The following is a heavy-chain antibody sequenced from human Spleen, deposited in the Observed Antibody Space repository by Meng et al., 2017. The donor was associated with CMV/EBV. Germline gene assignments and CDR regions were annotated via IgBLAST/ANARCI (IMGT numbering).Heavy chain of an antibody. CDR3: ARDDSGWYNYFDY. Sequence: KASGGTFRSDAISWVRQAPGQGPEWMGGIIPMFETGNYAQKFQGRVTITSDEATNTVYMELSSLRSDDSAVYYCARDDSGWYNYFDYWGQGTLVTVSS. CDR2: IIPMFETG. J-gene: IGHJ4*02. CDR1: GGTFRSDA. D-gene: IGHD6-19*01. V-gene: IGHV1-69*01.